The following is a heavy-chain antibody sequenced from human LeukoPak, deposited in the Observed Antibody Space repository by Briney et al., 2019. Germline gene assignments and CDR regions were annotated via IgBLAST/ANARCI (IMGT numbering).Heavy chain of an antibody. CDR3: ANSLVRGVITYYFDY. D-gene: IGHD3-10*01. CDR2: ISYDGSNK. CDR1: GFTFSSYG. V-gene: IGHV3-30*18. J-gene: IGHJ4*02. Sequence: GRSLRPSCAASGFTFSSYGMHWVRQAPGKGLEWVAVISYDGSNKYYADSVKGRFTISRDNSKNTLYLQMNSLRAEDTAVYFCANSLVRGVITYYFDYWGQGTLVTVSS.